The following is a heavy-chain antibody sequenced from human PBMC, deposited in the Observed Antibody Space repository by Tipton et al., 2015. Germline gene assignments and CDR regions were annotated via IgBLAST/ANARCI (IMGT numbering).Heavy chain of an antibody. J-gene: IGHJ4*02. CDR1: GVTVSSNY. Sequence: SLRLSCAASGVTVSSNYMSWVRQAPGKGLEWVSVIYAGGSTYYADSLKGRFTISRDNSKNTLYLQMNSLRAEDTAVYYCARVGTVVPAAIPDYWGQGTLVTVSS. CDR2: IYAGGST. D-gene: IGHD2-2*02. V-gene: IGHV3-53*01. CDR3: ARVGTVVPAAIPDY.